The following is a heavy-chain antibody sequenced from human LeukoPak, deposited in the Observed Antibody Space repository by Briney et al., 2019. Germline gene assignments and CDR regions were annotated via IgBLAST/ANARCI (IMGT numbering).Heavy chain of an antibody. Sequence: SETLSLTCTVSGGSISSSSYYWGWIRQPPVKGLEWIASIYYSGSAYYNPSLKSRVTISVDTSKNQFSLKLSSVTAADTAVYYCARRGWFGELFPYYFDYWGQGTLVTVSS. CDR1: GGSISSSSYY. V-gene: IGHV4-39*01. CDR2: IYYSGSA. CDR3: ARRGWFGELFPYYFDY. D-gene: IGHD3-10*01. J-gene: IGHJ4*02.